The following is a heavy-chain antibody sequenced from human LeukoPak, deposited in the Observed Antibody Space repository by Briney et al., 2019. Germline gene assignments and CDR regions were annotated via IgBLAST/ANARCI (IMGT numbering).Heavy chain of an antibody. J-gene: IGHJ4*02. CDR3: ASSLLRMADLLPSHFDY. Sequence: SVKVSCKASGRGFTGLAVTWLRHVPGQGFEWMGRIIPIIDATHYAQKFQDRVTITTDESTSTAYMELHSLRSEDTAVYFCASSLLRMADLLPSHFDYWGQGTLVTVSS. V-gene: IGHV1-69*05. CDR1: GRGFTGLA. CDR2: IIPIIDAT. D-gene: IGHD3-10*01.